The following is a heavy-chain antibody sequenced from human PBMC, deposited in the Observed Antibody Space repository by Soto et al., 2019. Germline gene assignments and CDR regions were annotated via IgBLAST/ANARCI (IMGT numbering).Heavy chain of an antibody. Sequence: SETLSLTCTFSGGFISSYYWSWIRQPPGKGLEWIGYIYYSGSTNYNPSLKSRVTISVDTSKNQFSLKLSSVTAADTAVYYCVETVTGVYFLACWAQGTLVTVSS. CDR2: IYYSGST. CDR1: GGFISSYY. V-gene: IGHV4-59*01. J-gene: IGHJ4*02. CDR3: VETVTGVYFLAC. D-gene: IGHD3-3*01.